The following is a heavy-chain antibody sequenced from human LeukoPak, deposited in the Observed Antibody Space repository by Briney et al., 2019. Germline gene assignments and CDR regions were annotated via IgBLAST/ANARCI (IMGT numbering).Heavy chain of an antibody. CDR2: ISYDGSNK. V-gene: IGHV3-30*18. Sequence: PGGSLRLSCAASGFTFSSYGMHWVRQAPGKGLEWVAVISYDGSNKYYADSVKGRFTISRDNSKNTLYLQMNSLRAEDTAAYYCAKDPEYCSSTSCSTTYYYGMDVWGQGTTVTVSS. CDR1: GFTFSSYG. D-gene: IGHD2-2*02. J-gene: IGHJ6*02. CDR3: AKDPEYCSSTSCSTTYYYGMDV.